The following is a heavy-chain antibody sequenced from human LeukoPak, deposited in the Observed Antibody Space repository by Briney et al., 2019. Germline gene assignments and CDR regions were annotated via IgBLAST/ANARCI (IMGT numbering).Heavy chain of an antibody. J-gene: IGHJ3*02. CDR1: GYTFTSYG. D-gene: IGHD1-26*01. CDR3: ARGGWELLGTRAFDI. CDR2: ISAYNGNT. Sequence: VASVTVSCKASGYTFTSYGISWVRQAPGQGLEWVGWISAYNGNTNYAQKLRGGVTMTTDTSTSTAYMELRSLRSDDTAVYYCARGGWELLGTRAFDIWGQGTMVTVSS. V-gene: IGHV1-18*01.